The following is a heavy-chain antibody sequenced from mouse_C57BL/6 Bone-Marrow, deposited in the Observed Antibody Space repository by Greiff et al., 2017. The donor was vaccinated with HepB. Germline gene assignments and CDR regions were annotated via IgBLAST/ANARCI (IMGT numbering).Heavy chain of an antibody. D-gene: IGHD4-1*01. CDR2: ISNGGGST. CDR1: GFTFSDYY. V-gene: IGHV5-12*01. J-gene: IGHJ3*01. CDR3: ARSLLGSFAY. Sequence: EVKLVESGGGLVQPGGSLKLSCAASGFTFSDYYMYWVRQTPEKRLEWVAYISNGGGSTYYPDTVKGRFTISRDNAKNTLYLQMSRLKSEDTTMYYCARSLLGSFAYWGQGTLVTVSA.